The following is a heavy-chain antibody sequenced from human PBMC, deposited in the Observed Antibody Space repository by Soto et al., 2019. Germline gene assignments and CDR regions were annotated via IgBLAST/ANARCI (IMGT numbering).Heavy chain of an antibody. Sequence: GGSLRLSCAASGFTFSSYGMHWVRQAPGKGLEWVAVISYDGSNKYYADSVKGRFTISRDNSKNTLYLQMNSLRAEDTAVYYCAKVKAMDDYFDYWGQGTLVTVSS. CDR3: AKVKAMDDYFDY. V-gene: IGHV3-30*18. CDR2: ISYDGSNK. D-gene: IGHD5-18*01. J-gene: IGHJ4*02. CDR1: GFTFSSYG.